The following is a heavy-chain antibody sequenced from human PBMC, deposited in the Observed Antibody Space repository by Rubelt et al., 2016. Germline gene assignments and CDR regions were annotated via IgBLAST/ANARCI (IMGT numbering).Heavy chain of an antibody. CDR3: ARDPGENWSHYFDS. CDR2: IKQDGSEK. J-gene: IGHJ4*02. D-gene: IGHD1-1*01. V-gene: IGHV3-7*01. CDR1: GFTFSAYW. Sequence: GGGLVQPGGSLRLSCVASGFTFSAYWMGWVRQAPGKGLEWVGNIKQDGSEKYYLESVKGRFTLSRDNAKNSGFLQMNSLRAEDSAVYYCARDPGENWSHYFDSWGQGTLVTVSS.